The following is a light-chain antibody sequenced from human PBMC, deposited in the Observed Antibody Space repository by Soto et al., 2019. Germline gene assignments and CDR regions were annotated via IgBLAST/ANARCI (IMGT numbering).Light chain of an antibody. CDR1: SSNIGAGYD. CDR3: QSYDSSRYYV. V-gene: IGLV1-40*01. Sequence: QSVLKQPPSVSGAPGQRVTIFCTGSSSNIGAGYDVHWYQQLPGTAPKLLIYGNSNRPSGVPDRFSGSKSGTSASLAITGLQAEDEADYYCQSYDSSRYYVFGTGTKVTVL. J-gene: IGLJ1*01. CDR2: GNS.